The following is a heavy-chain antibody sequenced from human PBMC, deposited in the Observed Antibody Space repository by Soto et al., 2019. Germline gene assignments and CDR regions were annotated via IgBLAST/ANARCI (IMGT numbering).Heavy chain of an antibody. D-gene: IGHD6-19*01. CDR3: ARPPGGVQWLVRGGDAFDI. V-gene: IGHV5-51*01. CDR2: IYPGDSDT. J-gene: IGHJ3*02. Sequence: PGESLKISCKGSGYSFTSYWIGWVRQMPGKGLEWMGIIYPGDSDTRYSPSFQGQVTISADKSISTAYLQWSSLKASDTAMYYCARPPGGVQWLVRGGDAFDIWGQGTMVTVSS. CDR1: GYSFTSYW.